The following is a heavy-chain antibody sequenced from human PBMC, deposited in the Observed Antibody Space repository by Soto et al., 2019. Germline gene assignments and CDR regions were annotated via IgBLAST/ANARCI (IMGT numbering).Heavy chain of an antibody. CDR2: IIPIFGTA. CDR1: GGTFSSCA. CDR3: ARGGQWLDSRYYGMDV. Sequence: QVQLVQSGAEVKKPGSSVKVSCKASGGTFSSCAISWVRQAPGQGLEWMGGIIPIFGTANYAQKFQGRVTFPADESTSPPYMELRSLRSEDTAVYYCARGGQWLDSRYYGMDVWGQGTTVTVSS. D-gene: IGHD6-19*01. J-gene: IGHJ6*02. V-gene: IGHV1-69*12.